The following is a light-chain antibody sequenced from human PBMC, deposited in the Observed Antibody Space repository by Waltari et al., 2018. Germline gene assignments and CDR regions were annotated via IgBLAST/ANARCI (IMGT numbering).Light chain of an antibody. CDR2: RAS. Sequence: DIQMTQSPTSLSASVGDRVTITCRASQGINNWLAWYQQKPGKAPKLLIYRASNLETGVPSRFSGSGSGTDFTLTISSLQPEDIATYYCQQHDNSPYSFGQGTKVEIK. CDR1: QGINNW. V-gene: IGKV1-33*01. J-gene: IGKJ2*03. CDR3: QQHDNSPYS.